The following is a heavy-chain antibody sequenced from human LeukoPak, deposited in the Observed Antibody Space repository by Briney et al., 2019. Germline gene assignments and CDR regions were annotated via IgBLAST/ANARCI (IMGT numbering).Heavy chain of an antibody. D-gene: IGHD6-19*01. Sequence: SQTLSLTCTVSGGSISSGSYYWSWIRQPPGKGLEWIGYIYYSGSTNYNPSLKSRVTISVDTSKNQFSLKLSSVTAADTAVYYCARSIAVAGLDYWGQGTLVTVSS. J-gene: IGHJ4*02. CDR2: IYYSGST. CDR1: GGSISSGSYY. V-gene: IGHV4-61*01. CDR3: ARSIAVAGLDY.